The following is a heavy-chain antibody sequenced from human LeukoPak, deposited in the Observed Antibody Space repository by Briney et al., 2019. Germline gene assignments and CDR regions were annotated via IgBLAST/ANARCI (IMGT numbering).Heavy chain of an antibody. D-gene: IGHD1-26*01. CDR1: GFTFSSYA. CDR3: ARSEWELRPFDY. Sequence: SGGSLRLSCAASGFTFSSYAMSWVRQAPGKGLEWVSSISSSSSYIYYADSVKGRFTISRDNAKNSLYLQMNSLRAEDTAVYYCARSEWELRPFDYWGQGTLVTASS. V-gene: IGHV3-21*01. CDR2: ISSSSSYI. J-gene: IGHJ4*02.